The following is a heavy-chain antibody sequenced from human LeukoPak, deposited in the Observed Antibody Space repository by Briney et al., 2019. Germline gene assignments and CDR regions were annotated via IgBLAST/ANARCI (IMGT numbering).Heavy chain of an antibody. D-gene: IGHD5-18*01. V-gene: IGHV3-73*01. CDR1: GFTFSGSA. CDR3: TSRGYSYGSPSYYFDY. J-gene: IGHJ4*02. CDR2: IRSKANSYAT. Sequence: GGSLRLSCAASGFTFSGSAMHWVRQASGKGLEWVGRIRSKANSYATAYAASVKGRFTISRDDSKNTEYLQMNSLKTEDTAVYYCTSRGYSYGSPSYYFDYWGQGTLVTVSS.